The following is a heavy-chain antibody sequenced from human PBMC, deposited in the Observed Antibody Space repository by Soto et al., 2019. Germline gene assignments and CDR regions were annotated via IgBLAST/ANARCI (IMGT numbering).Heavy chain of an antibody. CDR1: GFTFSSYG. Sequence: QVQLVESGGGVVQPGRSLRLSCAASGFTFSSYGMHWVRQAPGKGLEWVAVISYDGSNKYYADSVKGRFTISRDNSKNTLYLQMNRLRAEDTAVYYCRSGRVAAAGGYYGMDVWGQGTTVTVSS. CDR2: ISYDGSNK. V-gene: IGHV3-30*03. CDR3: RSGRVAAAGGYYGMDV. J-gene: IGHJ6*02. D-gene: IGHD6-13*01.